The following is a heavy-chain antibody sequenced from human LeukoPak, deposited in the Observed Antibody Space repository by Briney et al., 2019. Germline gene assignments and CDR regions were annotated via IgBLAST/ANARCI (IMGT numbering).Heavy chain of an antibody. CDR1: GYTFTGYY. CDR3: ARGGHYSSGWYSFDY. J-gene: IGHJ4*02. D-gene: IGHD6-19*01. CDR2: INPNSGGT. V-gene: IGHV1-2*06. Sequence: GASVKVSCKASGYTFTGYYMHWVRQAPGQGLKWMGRINPNSGGTNYAQKFQGRVTMTRDTSISTAYMELSRLRSDDTAVYYCARGGHYSSGWYSFDYWGQGALVTVSS.